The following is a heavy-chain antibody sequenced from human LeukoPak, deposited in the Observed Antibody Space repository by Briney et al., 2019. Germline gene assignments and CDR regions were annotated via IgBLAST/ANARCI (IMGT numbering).Heavy chain of an antibody. J-gene: IGHJ4*02. CDR1: GFSFSTYA. Sequence: GSLRLSCAASGFSFSTYAMSWVRQAPGKGLEWVSGVNGNGGSTSYADSVKGRFTIFRDNSKNTLYLQMNSLRAEDTAVYYCAKQDEKREVVPPFDYWGQGTLVTVSS. V-gene: IGHV3-23*01. CDR3: AKQDEKREVVPPFDY. D-gene: IGHD3-22*01. CDR2: VNGNGGST.